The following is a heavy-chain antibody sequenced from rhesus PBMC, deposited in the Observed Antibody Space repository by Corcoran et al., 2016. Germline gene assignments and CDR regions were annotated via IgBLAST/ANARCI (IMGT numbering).Heavy chain of an antibody. CDR3: AKGGLERLDY. Sequence: VQLVQSGAEVKKPGASVKLSCKASGYTFTSSRINWERQMPGKGLEWMGAIDPSDSDTRYSPSFQGQVTISADKSIRTAYLQWSSLKASDSATYYCAKGGLERLDYWGQGVLVTVSS. CDR2: IDPSDSDT. V-gene: IGHV5-2*01. CDR1: GYTFTSSR. J-gene: IGHJ4*01. D-gene: IGHD1-14*01.